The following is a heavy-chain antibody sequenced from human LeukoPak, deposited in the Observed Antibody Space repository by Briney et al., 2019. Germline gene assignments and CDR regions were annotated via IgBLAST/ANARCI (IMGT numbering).Heavy chain of an antibody. V-gene: IGHV4-59*01. J-gene: IGHJ4*02. Sequence: PSETLSLTCTVSGGSISSYYWSWSRQPPGKGLEWIGFIYYSGDTYYNPSLKSRVTISVDTSKNQFSLKLSSVTAADTAVYYCARARPGNDGGNFDYWGQGTLVTVSS. CDR2: IYYSGDT. D-gene: IGHD1-1*01. CDR1: GGSISSYY. CDR3: ARARPGNDGGNFDY.